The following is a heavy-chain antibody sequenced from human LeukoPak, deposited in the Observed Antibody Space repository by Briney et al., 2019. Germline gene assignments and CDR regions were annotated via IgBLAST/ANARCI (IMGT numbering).Heavy chain of an antibody. V-gene: IGHV4-39*07. Sequence: SETLSLTCTVSGGSISSSSYYWGWIRQPPGKGLEWFGSIYYSGSTYYNPSLKSRVTISVDTSKNQFSLKLSSVTAADTRVYYCAREDSGYDFERDYFDYWGQGTLVTVSS. CDR3: AREDSGYDFERDYFDY. D-gene: IGHD5-12*01. CDR2: IYYSGST. CDR1: GGSISSSSYY. J-gene: IGHJ4*02.